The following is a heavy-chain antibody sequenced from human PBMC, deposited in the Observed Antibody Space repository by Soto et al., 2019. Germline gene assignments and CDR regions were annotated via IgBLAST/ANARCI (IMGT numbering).Heavy chain of an antibody. Sequence: QVQLQESGPGLVKPSGTLSLTCAVSGGSISSSHWWTWVRQSPGKGLEYIGEISHSGTSTSNPSLKSRVTLSVDKSKNHFSLTLTAVTAADRAVYYCAGVVLTITRGAFDAWGQGTLVIVSS. V-gene: IGHV4-4*02. CDR3: AGVVLTITRGAFDA. J-gene: IGHJ3*01. CDR2: ISHSGTS. D-gene: IGHD3-9*01. CDR1: GGSISSSHW.